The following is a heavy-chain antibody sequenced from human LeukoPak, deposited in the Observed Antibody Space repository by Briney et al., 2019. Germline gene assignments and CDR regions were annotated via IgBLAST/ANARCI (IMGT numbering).Heavy chain of an antibody. D-gene: IGHD6-13*01. V-gene: IGHV3-11*04. Sequence: GGSLRLSCTVSGFTVSSNSMSWIRQAPGKGLEWVSYISSSGSTIYYADSVKGRFTISRDNAKNSLYLQMNSLRAEDTAVYYCARGRTRIAAAGTDNWFDPWGQGTLVTVPS. CDR1: GFTVSSNS. CDR2: ISSSGSTI. J-gene: IGHJ5*02. CDR3: ARGRTRIAAAGTDNWFDP.